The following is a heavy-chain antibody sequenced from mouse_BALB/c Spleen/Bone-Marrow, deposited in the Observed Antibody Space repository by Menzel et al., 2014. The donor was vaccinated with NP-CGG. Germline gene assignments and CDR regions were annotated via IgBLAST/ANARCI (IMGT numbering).Heavy chain of an antibody. CDR1: GYTFTRQR. CDR2: IDPSDNYT. D-gene: IGHD2-14*01. V-gene: IGHV1S127*01. J-gene: IGHJ3*01. Sequence: QVQLKESGAELVKSGASGKGVRKGFGYTFTRQRKDGGKQRPGQGPEWVGAIDPSDNYTHYNQEFKGKATLTVDTSSSTAYMQLSSLTSEDSAVYYCTNLGTYWGQGTLVTVSA. CDR3: TNLGTY.